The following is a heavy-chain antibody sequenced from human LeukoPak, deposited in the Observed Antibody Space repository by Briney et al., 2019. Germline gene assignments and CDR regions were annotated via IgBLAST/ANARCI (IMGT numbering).Heavy chain of an antibody. CDR1: GYTLTELS. CDR3: AAYYDILTGYYR. J-gene: IGHJ4*02. D-gene: IGHD3-9*01. V-gene: IGHV1-24*01. CDR2: FDPEDGET. Sequence: ASVKVSCKVSGYTLTELSMHWVRQAPGKGLEWMGGFDPEDGETIYAQKFQGRVTMTEDTSTDTAYMELSSLRSEDTAVYYCAAYYDILTGYYRWGQGTLVTVSS.